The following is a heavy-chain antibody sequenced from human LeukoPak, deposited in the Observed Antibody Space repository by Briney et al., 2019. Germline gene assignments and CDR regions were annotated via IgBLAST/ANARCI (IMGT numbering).Heavy chain of an antibody. CDR2: ISRSGSTK. D-gene: IGHD3-10*01. CDR1: GFTFSDYN. V-gene: IGHV3-11*01. Sequence: GGSLRLSCAASGFTFSDYNMRWIRQAPGKGLEWVSSISRSGSTKYYADSVKGRFTISRDNAKNSLFLQMNSLRAEDTAVYYCAKTYYYGSGSYYKPHNWFDPWGQGTLVTVSS. CDR3: AKTYYYGSGSYYKPHNWFDP. J-gene: IGHJ5*02.